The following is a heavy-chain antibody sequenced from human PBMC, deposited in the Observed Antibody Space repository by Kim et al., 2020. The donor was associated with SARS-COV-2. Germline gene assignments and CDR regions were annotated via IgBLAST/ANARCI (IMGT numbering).Heavy chain of an antibody. CDR2: IYPGDSDT. J-gene: IGHJ4*02. Sequence: GESLKISCKGSGYRFTSYWIGWVRQMPGKGLEWMGIIYPGDSDTRYSPSFQGQVTISADKSNSTAYLQWSSLKASDTAMYYCATPPGSYYDSSGYRVFDFWGQGTLVTVSS. CDR3: ATPPGSYYDSSGYRVFDF. V-gene: IGHV5-51*01. D-gene: IGHD3-22*01. CDR1: GYRFTSYW.